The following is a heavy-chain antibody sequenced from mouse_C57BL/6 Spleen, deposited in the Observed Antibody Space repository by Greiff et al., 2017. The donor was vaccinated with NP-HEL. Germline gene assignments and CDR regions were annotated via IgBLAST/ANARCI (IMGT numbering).Heavy chain of an antibody. CDR3: ARYSSGYAMDY. CDR1: GYAFSSSW. CDR2: IYPGDGDT. D-gene: IGHD3-2*02. Sequence: QLQESGPELVKPGASVKISCKASGYAFSSSWMNWVKQRPGKGLEWIGRIYPGDGDTNYNGKFKGKATLTADKSSSTAYMQLSSLTSEDSAVYFCARYSSGYAMDYWGQGTSVTVSS. V-gene: IGHV1-82*01. J-gene: IGHJ4*01.